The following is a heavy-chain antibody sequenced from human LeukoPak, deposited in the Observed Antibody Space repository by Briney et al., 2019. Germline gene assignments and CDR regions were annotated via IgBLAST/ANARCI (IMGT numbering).Heavy chain of an antibody. J-gene: IGHJ6*03. CDR3: AGIVVALTYYYYMDV. CDR1: GGSISSSSYY. CDR2: IYYSGTT. V-gene: IGHV4-39*01. D-gene: IGHD3-22*01. Sequence: PSETLSLTCTVSGGSISSSSYYWGWIRQPPGKGLEWLGSIYYSGTTYYNPSLKSRVTISVDTSKNQFSLKLSSVTAADMAVYYCAGIVVALTYYYYMDVWGKGATVTVSS.